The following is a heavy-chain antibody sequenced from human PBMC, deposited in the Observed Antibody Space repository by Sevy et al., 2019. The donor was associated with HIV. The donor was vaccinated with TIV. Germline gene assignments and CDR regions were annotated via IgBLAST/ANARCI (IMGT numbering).Heavy chain of an antibody. CDR2: ISVYNDNT. CDR3: ARGPFQGPYYDFWRGYLEY. Sequence: ASVKVSCKASGYTFTSYGISWVRQAPGQGLEWMGWISVYNDNTNYAQNLQGGVTMTTDTSTNTAYMELRSLRSDDTAVYYCARGPFQGPYYDFWRGYLEYWGQGTLVTVSS. J-gene: IGHJ4*02. D-gene: IGHD3-3*01. CDR1: GYTFTSYG. V-gene: IGHV1-18*01.